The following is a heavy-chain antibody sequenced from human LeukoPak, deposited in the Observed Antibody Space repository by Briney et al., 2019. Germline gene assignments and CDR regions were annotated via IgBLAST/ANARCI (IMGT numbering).Heavy chain of an antibody. J-gene: IGHJ4*02. CDR1: GYTFTSYY. Sequence: GASVKVSCKASGYTFTSYYMHWVRQAPGQGLEWMGIINPSGGSTSYAQKFQGRVTMTRDMSTSTVYMELSSLRSEDTAVYYCSASPLVYSSSWPPRAAVAWYPFWGQGTLVTVSS. D-gene: IGHD6-13*01. V-gene: IGHV1-46*01. CDR2: INPSGGST. CDR3: SASPLVYSSSWPPRAAVAWYPF.